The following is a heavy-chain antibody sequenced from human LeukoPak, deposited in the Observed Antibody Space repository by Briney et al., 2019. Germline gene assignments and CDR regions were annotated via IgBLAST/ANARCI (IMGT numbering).Heavy chain of an antibody. Sequence: SESLSLTCTVSGGSISSYYWSWIRQPPGKGLEWIGYICYSGSTNYNPSLKSRVTISVDTSKNQFSLKLSSVTAADTAVYYCARSRGYSGYDSAWFDPWGQGTLVTASS. D-gene: IGHD5-12*01. V-gene: IGHV4-59*01. CDR3: ARSRGYSGYDSAWFDP. CDR2: ICYSGST. J-gene: IGHJ5*02. CDR1: GGSISSYY.